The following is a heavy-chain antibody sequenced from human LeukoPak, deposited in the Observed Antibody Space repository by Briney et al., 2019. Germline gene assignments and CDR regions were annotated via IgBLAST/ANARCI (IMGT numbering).Heavy chain of an antibody. Sequence: AGGSLRLSCAASGFTFSDYYMSWIRQVPGKGLEWVSYITSSGDTIYYAGSVKGRFNISREIPENSVYLQMNRLRAEDTAVYYCAREGGNWGEGYFDYWGQGTLVTVSS. J-gene: IGHJ4*02. V-gene: IGHV3-11*01. CDR3: AREGGNWGEGYFDY. D-gene: IGHD7-27*01. CDR2: ITSSGDTI. CDR1: GFTFSDYY.